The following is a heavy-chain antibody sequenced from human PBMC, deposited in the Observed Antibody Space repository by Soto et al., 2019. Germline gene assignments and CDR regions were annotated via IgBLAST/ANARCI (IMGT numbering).Heavy chain of an antibody. CDR1: GGSVSSGSYY. Sequence: QVQLQESGPGLVKPSETLSLTCTVSGGSVSSGSYYWSWIRQPPGKGLEWIGYIYYSGSTNYNPSLKSRVTISVDTSKNQFSLKLSSVTAADTAVYYCARSYSYGSYWYFDDWGQGTLVIVSS. V-gene: IGHV4-61*01. J-gene: IGHJ4*02. CDR3: ARSYSYGSYWYFDD. CDR2: IYYSGST. D-gene: IGHD5-18*01.